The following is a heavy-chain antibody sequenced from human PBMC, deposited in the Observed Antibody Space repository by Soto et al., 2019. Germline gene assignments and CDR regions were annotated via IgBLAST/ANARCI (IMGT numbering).Heavy chain of an antibody. CDR2: INPNSGGT. D-gene: IGHD2-15*01. V-gene: IGHV1-2*04. CDR1: GYTFTGYY. CDR3: ARGFGYCGGGSCYYNWFAP. Sequence: ASVKVSCKASGYTFTGYYMHWVRQAPGQGLEWMGWINPNSGGTNYAQKFQGWVTMTRDTSISTAYMELSRLRSDDTAVYYCARGFGYCGGGSCYYNWFAPWGQGTLVTVS. J-gene: IGHJ5*02.